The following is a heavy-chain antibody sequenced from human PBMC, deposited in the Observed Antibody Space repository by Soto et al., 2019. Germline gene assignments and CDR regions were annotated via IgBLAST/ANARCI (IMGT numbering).Heavy chain of an antibody. CDR2: ISAGGDST. V-gene: IGHV3-23*01. Sequence: EVQLLESGGSLKQPGGSLRLSCAASGFTFSSYAMSWVRQAPEKGLEWVSSISAGGDSTYYADSVKGRFTITRDNSKNTLYLQMNSLRAADTAIYYCAKDHGYAGGWHTPYYFDSWGQGTLVTVSS. CDR3: AKDHGYAGGWHTPYYFDS. CDR1: GFTFSSYA. J-gene: IGHJ4*02. D-gene: IGHD6-19*01.